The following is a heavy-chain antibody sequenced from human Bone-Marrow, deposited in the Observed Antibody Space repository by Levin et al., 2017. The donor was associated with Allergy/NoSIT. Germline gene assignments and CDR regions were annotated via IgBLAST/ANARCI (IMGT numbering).Heavy chain of an antibody. Sequence: SCAASGFTFSFYGMHWVRQAPGKGLEWVAVISYDGSNKYYADSVKGRFTISRDNSKNTLDLQMNSLRAEDTAIYYCAKYSSSTNYYYGMDVWGQGTTVTVFS. CDR3: AKYSSSTNYYYGMDV. J-gene: IGHJ6*02. D-gene: IGHD6-6*01. V-gene: IGHV3-30*18. CDR1: GFTFSFYG. CDR2: ISYDGSNK.